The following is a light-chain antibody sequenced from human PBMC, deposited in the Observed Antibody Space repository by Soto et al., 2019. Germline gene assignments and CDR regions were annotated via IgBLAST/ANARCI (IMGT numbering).Light chain of an antibody. CDR2: DVS. Sequence: QSALTQPHSLSASPGQSVAISCTGTSSDVGGYNYVSWYQQHPGKAPKLMIYDVSKRPSGVPDRFSGSKSGNTASLTISGLQAEDEADYYCCSYAGSPYVFGTGTKLTVL. CDR3: CSYAGSPYV. V-gene: IGLV2-11*01. J-gene: IGLJ1*01. CDR1: SSDVGGYNY.